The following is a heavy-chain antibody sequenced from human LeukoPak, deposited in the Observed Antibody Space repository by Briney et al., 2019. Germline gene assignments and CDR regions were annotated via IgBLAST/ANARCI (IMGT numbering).Heavy chain of an antibody. Sequence: PGGSLRLSCETSGFTLTNYWMSWLRRAPGKGLEWVSRSKYDGSTAMYAESVKGRFTISRDNARGTLYLQMNSLRVDDTAVYYCAKSDWFDPCGRGILVTVSS. V-gene: IGHV3-74*03. J-gene: IGHJ5*02. CDR2: SKYDGSTA. CDR3: AKSDWFDP. CDR1: GFTLTNYW.